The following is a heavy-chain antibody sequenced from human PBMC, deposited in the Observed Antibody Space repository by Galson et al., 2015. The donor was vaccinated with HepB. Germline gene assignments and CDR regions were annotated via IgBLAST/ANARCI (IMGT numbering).Heavy chain of an antibody. CDR3: ARDRDYRFDY. D-gene: IGHD4/OR15-4a*01. J-gene: IGHJ4*02. Sequence: SVKVSCKASGYTFTTNGISWVRQAPGQGLEWMGWISANSGNTKYAQNLQGRVTLTRDTSTSTAYLDLRSLRSDDTAAYYCARDRDYRFDYWGQGTPVTVSS. CDR2: ISANSGNT. CDR1: GYTFTTNG. V-gene: IGHV1-18*04.